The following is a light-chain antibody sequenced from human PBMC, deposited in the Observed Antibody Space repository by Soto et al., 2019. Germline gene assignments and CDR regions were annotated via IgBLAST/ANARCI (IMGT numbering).Light chain of an antibody. CDR1: QNVRGN. CDR2: SAS. V-gene: IGKV3-15*01. CDR3: QQYNDWPPLT. Sequence: EIVMTQSPATLSVSPGDTAALSCRASQNVRGNLAWYQQKPGQAPRLLIYSASTRATGIPARFSGSGSETEFTLTISSLQSEDFAVYYCQQYNDWPPLTFGGGTKVEIK. J-gene: IGKJ4*01.